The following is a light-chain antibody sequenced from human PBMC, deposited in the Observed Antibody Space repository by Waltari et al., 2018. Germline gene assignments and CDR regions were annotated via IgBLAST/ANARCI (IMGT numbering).Light chain of an antibody. CDR2: AVS. Sequence: DIQLTQSPSSLSASVGDRVVITCRASQDISTYLTWYQQKPGKAPKLLISAVSSLQSGVPSRFSGSGSGTDFALTISSLQPEDCATYYCQQSSRTPPWTFGQGTQVEIK. CDR1: QDISTY. J-gene: IGKJ1*01. CDR3: QQSSRTPPWT. V-gene: IGKV1-39*01.